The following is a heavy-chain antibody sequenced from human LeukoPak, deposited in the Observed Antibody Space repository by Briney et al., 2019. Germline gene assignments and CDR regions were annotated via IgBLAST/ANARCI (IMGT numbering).Heavy chain of an antibody. CDR1: GFTFSSSA. J-gene: IGHJ4*02. D-gene: IGHD3-10*01. V-gene: IGHV3-23*01. CDR3: ARRLLWFGESTFDY. CDR2: ISGSGGST. Sequence: GGSLRLSCAASGFTFSSSAMSWVRQAPGKGLEWVSAISGSGGSTYYAGSVKGRFTISRDNSKNTLYLQMNSLRAEDTAVYYCARRLLWFGESTFDYWGQGTLVTVSS.